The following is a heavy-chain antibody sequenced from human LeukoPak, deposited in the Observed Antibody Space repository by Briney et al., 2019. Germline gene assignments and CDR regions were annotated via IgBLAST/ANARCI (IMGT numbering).Heavy chain of an antibody. Sequence: GGSLRLSCAASGFTFSSYGMNWVRQAPGKGLEWVSYIGTSSNTIYYAVSVKGRFTISRDNAKNSLYLQMNSLRDEDTAVYYCARHDYGGNSGDFWGQGTLVTVSS. J-gene: IGHJ4*02. V-gene: IGHV3-48*02. CDR2: IGTSSNTI. CDR1: GFTFSSYG. CDR3: ARHDYGGNSGDF. D-gene: IGHD4-23*01.